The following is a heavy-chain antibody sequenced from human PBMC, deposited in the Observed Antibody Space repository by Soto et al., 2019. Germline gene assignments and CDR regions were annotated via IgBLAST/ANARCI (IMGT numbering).Heavy chain of an antibody. V-gene: IGHV3-30*18. CDR2: ISYDGSNK. Sequence: LRLSCAASGFTFSSYGMHWVRQAPGKGLEWVAVISYDGSNKYYADSVKGRFTISRDNSKNTLYLQMNSLRAEDTAVYYCAKGESPRGPSTLFDYWGQGTLVTVSS. D-gene: IGHD3-16*01. J-gene: IGHJ4*02. CDR3: AKGESPRGPSTLFDY. CDR1: GFTFSSYG.